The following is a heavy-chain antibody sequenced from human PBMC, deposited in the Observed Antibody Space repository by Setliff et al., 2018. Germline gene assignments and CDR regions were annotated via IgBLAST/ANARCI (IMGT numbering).Heavy chain of an antibody. Sequence: PGGSLRLSCAAYGFTFSNAWMNWVRQAPGKGLEWVGRIKSIADGGTTDYAAPLKGRFTISRDDSKNTLYLQMKSLKTEDTAVYYCTTERGSGIYIYGMDVWGQGTTVTVSS. V-gene: IGHV3-15*01. D-gene: IGHD3-10*01. CDR2: IKSIADGGTT. CDR1: GFTFSNAW. CDR3: TTERGSGIYIYGMDV. J-gene: IGHJ6*02.